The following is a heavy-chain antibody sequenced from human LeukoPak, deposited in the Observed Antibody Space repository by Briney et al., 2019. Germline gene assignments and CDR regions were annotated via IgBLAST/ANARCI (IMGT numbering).Heavy chain of an antibody. Sequence: PSQTLSLTCTVSGGSISSGDYYWSWIRQPPGKGLERIGYIYYSGSTYYNPSLKSRVTISVDTSKNQFSLKLSSVTAADTAVYYCARSPPSDPNWFDPWGQGTLVTVSS. V-gene: IGHV4-30-4*01. D-gene: IGHD3-10*01. J-gene: IGHJ5*02. CDR2: IYYSGST. CDR1: GGSISSGDYY. CDR3: ARSPPSDPNWFDP.